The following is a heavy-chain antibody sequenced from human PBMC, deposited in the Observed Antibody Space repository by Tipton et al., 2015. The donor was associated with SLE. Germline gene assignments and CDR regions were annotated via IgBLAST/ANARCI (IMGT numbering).Heavy chain of an antibody. V-gene: IGHV4-59*11. CDR1: GGSITSHY. D-gene: IGHD1-26*01. Sequence: TLSLTCTVSGGSITSHYWSWIRQPPGKGLEWIGYIYDSGSTNYNPSLKSRVTISVDTSKNQFSLKLSSVTAADTAVYYCARAAPTRVGATTFDYWGQGTLVTVSS. J-gene: IGHJ4*02. CDR3: ARAAPTRVGATTFDY. CDR2: IYDSGST.